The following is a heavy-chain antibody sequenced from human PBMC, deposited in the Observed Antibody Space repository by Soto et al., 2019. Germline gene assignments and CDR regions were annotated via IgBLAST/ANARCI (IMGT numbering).Heavy chain of an antibody. V-gene: IGHV4-30-4*01. CDR2: IYYSGST. CDR3: AKEPVSITICGVSGMDV. J-gene: IGHJ6*02. CDR1: GGSISSGDYY. D-gene: IGHD3-3*01. Sequence: QVQLQESGPGLVKPSQTLSLTCTVSGGSISSGDYYWSWIRQPPGKGLEWIGYIYYSGSTYYNPSLKSRVTISVDTSKNQFSLNLSSVTAADTAVYYCAKEPVSITICGVSGMDVWGRGTTVTVSS.